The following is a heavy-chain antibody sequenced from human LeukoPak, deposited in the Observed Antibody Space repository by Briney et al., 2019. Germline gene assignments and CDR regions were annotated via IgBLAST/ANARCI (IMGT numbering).Heavy chain of an antibody. J-gene: IGHJ6*03. CDR3: AKDRAVAGNYYYYYMDV. CDR1: GFTFSNHG. V-gene: IGHV3-23*01. CDR2: ISPSGDIK. Sequence: GGTLRLSCAASGFTFSNHGMNWVRQAPGKGLEWVSGISPSGDIKYYADSVKGRFTISRDNSKNTLYLQMNSLRAEDTAVYYCAKDRAVAGNYYYYYMDVWGKGTTVTISS. D-gene: IGHD6-19*01.